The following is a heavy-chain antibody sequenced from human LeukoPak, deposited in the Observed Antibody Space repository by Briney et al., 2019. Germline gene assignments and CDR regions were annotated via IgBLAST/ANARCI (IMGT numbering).Heavy chain of an antibody. V-gene: IGHV4-39*01. CDR3: ARRRSGSYGNFDY. D-gene: IGHD1-26*01. J-gene: IGHJ4*02. CDR1: GGSVSSSSYY. CDR2: IYYSGST. Sequence: SETLSLTCTVSGGSVSSSSYYWGWIRQPPGKGLEWIGSIYYSGSTYYNPSLKSRVTISIDMSKNQFSLKLSSATAADTAVYYCARRRSGSYGNFDYWGQGTLVTVSS.